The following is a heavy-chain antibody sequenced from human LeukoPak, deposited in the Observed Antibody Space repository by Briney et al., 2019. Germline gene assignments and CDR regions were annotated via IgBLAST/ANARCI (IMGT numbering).Heavy chain of an antibody. V-gene: IGHV3-21*01. Sequence: TGGSLRLSCAASGFTFSSYSMNWVRQAPGKGLEWVSSISSSSSYIYYADSVKGRFTISRDNAKNSLYLQMNSLRAEDTAVYYCARTDQDCSSTSCYADYWGQGTLVTVSS. D-gene: IGHD2-2*01. CDR1: GFTFSSYS. J-gene: IGHJ4*02. CDR2: ISSSSSYI. CDR3: ARTDQDCSSTSCYADY.